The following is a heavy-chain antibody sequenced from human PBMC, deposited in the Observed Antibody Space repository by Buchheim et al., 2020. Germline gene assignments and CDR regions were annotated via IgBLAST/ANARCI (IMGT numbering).Heavy chain of an antibody. CDR2: IRSSGNTT. J-gene: IGHJ4*02. D-gene: IGHD2-2*01. CDR3: AREYCSSTSCSYFDY. Sequence: EVQLVESGGGLVQPGGSLRLSCAASGFTFSSYEMNWVRQAPGKGLEWVSYIRSSGNTTYYADSVKGRFTISRDNAKNSLYLQMNSLRAEDTAFYYCAREYCSSTSCSYFDYWGQGTL. V-gene: IGHV3-48*03. CDR1: GFTFSSYE.